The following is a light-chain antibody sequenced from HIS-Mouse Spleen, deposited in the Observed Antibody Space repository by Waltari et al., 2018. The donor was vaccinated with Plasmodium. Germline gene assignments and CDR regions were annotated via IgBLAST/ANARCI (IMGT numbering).Light chain of an antibody. V-gene: IGKV1-33*01. J-gene: IGKJ3*01. CDR3: QQYDNLPPLFT. CDR2: DAS. CDR1: QGIRND. Sequence: DIQMTQSPSSLSASVGDRVTITCRASQGIRNDLGWYQQKPGKAPKRLIYDASNLETGVPSRFSGSGSGTDFTFTISSLQPEDIATYYCQQYDNLPPLFTFGPGTKVDIK.